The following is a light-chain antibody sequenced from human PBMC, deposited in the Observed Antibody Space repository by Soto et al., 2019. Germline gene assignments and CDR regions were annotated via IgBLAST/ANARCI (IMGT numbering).Light chain of an antibody. Sequence: QSVLTQPASVSRSPGQSITISCTGTSSNVGGYNYVSWYQQHPGKAPKLMIYEVSNRPSGVSNRFSGSKSGNTASLTISGLQAEDEADYYCSSYTSSSTDWVFGGGTKVTVL. CDR1: SSNVGGYNY. CDR3: SSYTSSSTDWV. CDR2: EVS. J-gene: IGLJ3*02. V-gene: IGLV2-14*01.